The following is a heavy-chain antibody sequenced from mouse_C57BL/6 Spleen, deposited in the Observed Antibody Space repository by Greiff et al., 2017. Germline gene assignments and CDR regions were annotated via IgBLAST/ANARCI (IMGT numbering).Heavy chain of an antibody. D-gene: IGHD4-1*01. V-gene: IGHV1-19*01. CDR2: INPYNGGT. J-gene: IGHJ1*03. Sequence: VQLQQSGPVLVKPGASVKMSCKASGYTFPDYYMNWVKQSHGKSLEWIGVINPYNGGTSYNRKFKGKATLTVDKSSSTAYMELNSLTSEEAAVYYCARGELGREYFDVWGTGTTVTVSS. CDR3: ARGELGREYFDV. CDR1: GYTFPDYY.